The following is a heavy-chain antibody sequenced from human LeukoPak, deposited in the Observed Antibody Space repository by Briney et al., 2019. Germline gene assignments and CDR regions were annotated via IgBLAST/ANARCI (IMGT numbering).Heavy chain of an antibody. V-gene: IGHV4-39*07. Sequence: PSETLSLTCTVSGGSIRSRSYYWGWIRQSPGKGLEWIGSIFHSGNSYYNPTLKSRVTISIDTSKNLFSLKLNSVTAADTAVYYCARGSGYDLIDYWGQGTLVTVSS. CDR2: IFHSGNS. J-gene: IGHJ4*02. D-gene: IGHD5-12*01. CDR3: ARGSGYDLIDY. CDR1: GGSIRSRSYY.